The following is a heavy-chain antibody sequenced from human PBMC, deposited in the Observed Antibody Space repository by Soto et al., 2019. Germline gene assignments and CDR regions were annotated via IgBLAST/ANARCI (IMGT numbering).Heavy chain of an antibody. V-gene: IGHV3-23*01. CDR1: GFIFSSYA. D-gene: IGHD3-16*01. CDR3: AKEQTPRAPYALDY. J-gene: IGHJ4*02. CDR2: ITGSSDYT. Sequence: PGGSLRLACEASGFIFSSYAMNWVRQAPGKGLQWVSSITGSSDYTSYIASVKGRFTISRDNPKNTLYLQMNSLRAEDTAVYFCAKEQTPRAPYALDYWSQGPLVTVSS.